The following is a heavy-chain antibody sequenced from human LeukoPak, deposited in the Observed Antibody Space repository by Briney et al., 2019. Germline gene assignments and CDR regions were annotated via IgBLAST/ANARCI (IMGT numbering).Heavy chain of an antibody. CDR1: GFTFSNYW. CDR3: ARDLGYYDFWSGPVDYMDV. Sequence: GGSLRLSCAASGFTFSNYWMSWVRQAPGKGLEWVANIKQDRSEKYYVDSVKGRFTISRDNAKNSLYLQMNSLRAEDTAVYYCARDLGYYDFWSGPVDYMDVWGKGTTVTVSS. J-gene: IGHJ6*03. D-gene: IGHD3-3*01. V-gene: IGHV3-7*01. CDR2: IKQDRSEK.